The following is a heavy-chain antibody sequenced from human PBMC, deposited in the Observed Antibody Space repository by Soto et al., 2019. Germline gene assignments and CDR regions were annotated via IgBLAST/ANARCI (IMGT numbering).Heavy chain of an antibody. J-gene: IGHJ3*02. D-gene: IGHD3-10*01. CDR2: ISSSGSTI. CDR3: ARTRITFDAFDI. V-gene: IGHV3-11*01. Sequence: LRLSCAASGFTFSDYYMSWIRQAPGKGLEWVSYISSSGSTIYYADSVKGRFTISRDNAKNSLYLQMNSLRAEDTAVYYCARTRITFDAFDIWGQGTMVTVSS. CDR1: GFTFSDYY.